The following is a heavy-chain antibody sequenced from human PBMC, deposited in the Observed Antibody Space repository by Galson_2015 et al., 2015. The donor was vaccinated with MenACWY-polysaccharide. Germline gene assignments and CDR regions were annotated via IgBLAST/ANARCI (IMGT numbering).Heavy chain of an antibody. V-gene: IGHV3-30*18. J-gene: IGHJ6*02. CDR2: LSYDGNNK. Sequence: SLRLSSAVSGFTFSDYAIHWGRKARGKGLEWLAVLSYDGNNKYYLGSGRGRFTISRDNSKGMVDLHMNSLRGEDTAVYFCAKDRPLRGLSVFYYGMDVWGRGTTVIVSS. CDR1: GFTFSDYA. D-gene: IGHD3-10*01. CDR3: AKDRPLRGLSVFYYGMDV.